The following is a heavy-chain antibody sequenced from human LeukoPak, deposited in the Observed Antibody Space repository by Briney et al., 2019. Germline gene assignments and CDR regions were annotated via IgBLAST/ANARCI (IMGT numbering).Heavy chain of an antibody. CDR2: ISSSSSTI. CDR1: GFSFSSYW. J-gene: IGHJ4*02. Sequence: GGSLRLSCAASGFSFSSYWMNWVRQAPGKGLEWASYISSSSSTIYYADSVKGRFTISRDNAKNSLYLQMNSLRDEDTAVYYCARGGPLVRGVIITLDYWGQGTLVTVSS. CDR3: ARGGPLVRGVIITLDY. D-gene: IGHD3-10*01. V-gene: IGHV3-48*02.